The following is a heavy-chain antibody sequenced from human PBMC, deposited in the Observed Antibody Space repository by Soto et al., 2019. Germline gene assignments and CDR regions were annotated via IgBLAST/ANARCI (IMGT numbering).Heavy chain of an antibody. CDR1: GYTFTSYG. Sequence: QVQLVQSGAEVKKPGASVKVSCKASGYTFTSYGISWVRQAPGQGLEWMGWISAYNGNTNYAQKLQGRVTMTTDTSTSTAYMELRSLRSDDTAMYYCSLDYTGAGNDAFDIWGQGTMVTVSS. CDR3: SLDYTGAGNDAFDI. D-gene: IGHD4-4*01. J-gene: IGHJ3*02. CDR2: ISAYNGNT. V-gene: IGHV1-18*01.